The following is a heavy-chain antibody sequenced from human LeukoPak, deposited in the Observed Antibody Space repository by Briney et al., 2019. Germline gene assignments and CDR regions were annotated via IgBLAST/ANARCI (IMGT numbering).Heavy chain of an antibody. Sequence: PGRSLRLSCAASGFTFVDYAMHWVRQAPGKGLEWVSGISWNSGSIGYADSVKGRFTISRDNAKNSLYLQMNSLRAEDTALYYCAKGCSSTSCLDYWGQGTLVTVSS. CDR3: AKGCSSTSCLDY. J-gene: IGHJ4*02. D-gene: IGHD2-2*01. CDR2: ISWNSGSI. V-gene: IGHV3-9*01. CDR1: GFTFVDYA.